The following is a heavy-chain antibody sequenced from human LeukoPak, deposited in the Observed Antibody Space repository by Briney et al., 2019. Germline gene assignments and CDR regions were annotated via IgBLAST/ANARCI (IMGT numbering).Heavy chain of an antibody. V-gene: IGHV3-30*02. J-gene: IGHJ4*02. Sequence: GGSLRLSCVASGFTFSSHGMHWVRQAPGKGLEWVAFIRYDGSNKYYADSVKGRFTISRDNSKNTLYLQMNSLRAEDTAVYYCARGEGYYDSSGYPSDYWGQGTLVTVSS. CDR1: GFTFSSHG. CDR3: ARGEGYYDSSGYPSDY. D-gene: IGHD3-22*01. CDR2: IRYDGSNK.